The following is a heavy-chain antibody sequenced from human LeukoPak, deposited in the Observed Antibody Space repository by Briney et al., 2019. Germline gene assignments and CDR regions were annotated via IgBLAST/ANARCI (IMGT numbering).Heavy chain of an antibody. V-gene: IGHV4-39*07. CDR2: IYYSGST. Sequence: PSETLSLTCTVSGGSISSSSYYWGWIRQPPGKGLEWIGSIYYSGSTNYNPSLKSRVTISVDTSKNQFSLKLSSVTAADTAVYYCAREVLSEYCSGGSCQTETFDYWGQGTLVTVSS. D-gene: IGHD2-15*01. J-gene: IGHJ4*02. CDR1: GGSISSSSYY. CDR3: AREVLSEYCSGGSCQTETFDY.